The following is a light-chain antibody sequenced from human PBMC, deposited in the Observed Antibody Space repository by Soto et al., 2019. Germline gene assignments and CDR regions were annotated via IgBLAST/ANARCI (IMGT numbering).Light chain of an antibody. Sequence: QSVLTQPPSASGTPGQRVTISCSGSSSETGSNFVSWYQQLPGTAPKLLIYSNDQRPSGVPYRFSGSKSGTSASLAISGLRSEDEADCYCAAWDDSLSGPVFGGGTKLTVL. J-gene: IGLJ2*01. CDR2: SND. CDR1: SSETGSNF. V-gene: IGLV1-47*02. CDR3: AAWDDSLSGPV.